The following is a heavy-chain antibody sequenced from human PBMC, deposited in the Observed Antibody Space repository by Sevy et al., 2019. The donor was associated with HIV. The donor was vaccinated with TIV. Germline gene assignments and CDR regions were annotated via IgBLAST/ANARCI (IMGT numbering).Heavy chain of an antibody. V-gene: IGHV3-23*01. CDR1: GFTFISYA. J-gene: IGHJ3*02. Sequence: GSLRLSCKPSGFTFISYAMNWVRQAPGKGLEWVSTIYGTGPVTYYAASVKGRFTISRDNSKNMLYLQMNSLRTEDSALYYCAGARYDSSGSFDAFDIWGQGTRVTVSS. CDR2: IYGTGPVT. D-gene: IGHD3-22*01. CDR3: AGARYDSSGSFDAFDI.